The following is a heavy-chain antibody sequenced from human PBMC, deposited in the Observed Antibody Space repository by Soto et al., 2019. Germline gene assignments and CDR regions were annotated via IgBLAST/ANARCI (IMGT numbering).Heavy chain of an antibody. J-gene: IGHJ3*02. CDR3: AREREVDTAMVRGVFAFDI. CDR1: GYTFTSYG. V-gene: IGHV1-18*01. Sequence: ASVKVSCKASGYTFTSYGITWVRQAPGQGLEWMGWISAYNGNTNYAQKLQGRVTMTTDTSTSTAYVELRSLRSDDTAVYYCAREREVDTAMVRGVFAFDIWGQGTMVTVSS. CDR2: ISAYNGNT. D-gene: IGHD5-18*01.